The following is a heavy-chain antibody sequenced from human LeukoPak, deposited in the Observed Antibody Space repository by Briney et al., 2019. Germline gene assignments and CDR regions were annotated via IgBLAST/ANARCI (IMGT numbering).Heavy chain of an antibody. CDR2: ISSSSSYI. CDR3: ARLLRFLEWLPSIGMDV. CDR1: GFTFSSYS. J-gene: IGHJ6*02. V-gene: IGHV3-21*01. D-gene: IGHD3-3*01. Sequence: GGSLRLSCAASGFTFSSYSMNWVRQAPGKRLEWVSSISSSSSYIYYADSVKGRFTISRDNAKNSLYLQMNSLRAEDTAVYYCARLLRFLEWLPSIGMDVWGQGTTVTVSS.